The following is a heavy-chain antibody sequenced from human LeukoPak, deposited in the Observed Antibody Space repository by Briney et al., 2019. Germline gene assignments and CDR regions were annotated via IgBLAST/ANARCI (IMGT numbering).Heavy chain of an antibody. V-gene: IGHV4-39*01. Sequence: SETLSLICIVSGGSISSSSSYCGWIRQPPGRGLEWLWDIHSSGSTHYNASVKSRVTISVDTSKNQFSLRLSSVTASDRAVYYCARLQPYTSSWGRGSAYLDYWGQGTLVSVSS. CDR2: IHSSGST. CDR1: GGSISSSSSY. J-gene: IGHJ4*02. CDR3: ARLQPYTSSWGRGSAYLDY. D-gene: IGHD6-13*01.